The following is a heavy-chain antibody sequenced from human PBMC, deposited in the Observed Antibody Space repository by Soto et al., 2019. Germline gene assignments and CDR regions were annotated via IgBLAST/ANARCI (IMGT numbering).Heavy chain of an antibody. V-gene: IGHV3-30-3*01. Sequence: QVQLVESGGGVVQPGRSLRLSCAASGFTFSSYAMHWVSQAPGKGLEWVAVISYDGSNKYYADSVKGRFTISRDNSKNTLYLQMNSLRAEDTAVYYCARVIARYAGPYYYYYGMDVWGQGTTVTVSS. J-gene: IGHJ6*02. CDR3: ARVIARYAGPYYYYYGMDV. D-gene: IGHD3-16*02. CDR1: GFTFSSYA. CDR2: ISYDGSNK.